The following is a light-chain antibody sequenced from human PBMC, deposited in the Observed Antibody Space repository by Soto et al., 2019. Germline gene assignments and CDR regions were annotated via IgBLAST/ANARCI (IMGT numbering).Light chain of an antibody. V-gene: IGKV3-20*01. Sequence: VLTQSPATLSLSPGERATLSCRASQSIHTSLAWYQQKPGQPPRLVVYDSTLRANGIPDRFSGSGSVTDFTLTISRLAPEDFAVYYCQQYGSSGTFGQGTKVDIK. CDR2: DST. CDR3: QQYGSSGT. CDR1: QSIHTS. J-gene: IGKJ1*01.